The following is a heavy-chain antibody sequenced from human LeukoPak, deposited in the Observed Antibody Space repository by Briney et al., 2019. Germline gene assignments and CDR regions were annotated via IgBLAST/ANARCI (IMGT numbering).Heavy chain of an antibody. V-gene: IGHV3-48*04. D-gene: IGHD3-10*02. CDR3: AREGHVWYFDL. CDR1: GFTFSSYA. CDR2: ISSSGSTI. J-gene: IGHJ2*01. Sequence: GGSLRLSCAASGFTFSSYAMSWVRQAPGKGLEWVSYISSSGSTIYYADSVKGRFTISRDNAKNSLYLQMNSLRAEDTAVYYCAREGHVWYFDLWGRGTLVTVSS.